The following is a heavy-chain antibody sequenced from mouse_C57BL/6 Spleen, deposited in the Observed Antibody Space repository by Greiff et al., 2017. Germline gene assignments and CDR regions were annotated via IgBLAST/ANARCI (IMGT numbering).Heavy chain of an antibody. J-gene: IGHJ4*01. D-gene: IGHD1-1*01. CDR3: ANYGSSYEDYAMDY. V-gene: IGHV1-39*01. CDR2: INPNDGTT. Sequence: VQLQQSGPELVKPGASVKISCKASGYSFTDYNMNWVQQSTGKSLEWIGVINPNDGTTSYNQKFKGKATLTVDQSSSTAYLQLNILTSEDAAVYYCANYGSSYEDYAMDYWGQGTSVTVSS. CDR1: GYSFTDYN.